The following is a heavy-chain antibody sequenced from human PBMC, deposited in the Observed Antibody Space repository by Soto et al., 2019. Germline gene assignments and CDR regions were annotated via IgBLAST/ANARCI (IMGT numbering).Heavy chain of an antibody. CDR2: ISAYNGNT. CDR3: EREYVGSSWYV. Sequence: ASVKVSCKASGYTFTSYGISWVRQAPGQEIRWMGRISAYNGNTNYAQNLQGRITKTTLTSKSTAYMEQRSLRYDCTAVYYYEREYVGSSWYVWGQGTLVTVSS. CDR1: GYTFTSYG. J-gene: IGHJ4*02. D-gene: IGHD6-13*01. V-gene: IGHV1-18*01.